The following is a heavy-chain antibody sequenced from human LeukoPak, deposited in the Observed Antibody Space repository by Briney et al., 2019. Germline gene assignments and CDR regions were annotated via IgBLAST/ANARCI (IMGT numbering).Heavy chain of an antibody. CDR1: GGSISSSSFY. D-gene: IGHD3-16*02. CDR2: ISYSGNT. J-gene: IGHJ4*02. CDR3: VRLPLGELSPMD. V-gene: IGHV4-39*01. Sequence: SETLSLTCTVSGGSISSSSFYCGWISQPPGKGLEWIGSISYSGNTYYNPSLKSRVTISVETSKNQFSLKLSSVTAVDTAVYYCVRLPLGELSPMDWGQGTLVTVSS.